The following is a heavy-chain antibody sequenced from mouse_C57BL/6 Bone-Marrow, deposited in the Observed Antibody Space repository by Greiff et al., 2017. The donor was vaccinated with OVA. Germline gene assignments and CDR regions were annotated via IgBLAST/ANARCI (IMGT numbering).Heavy chain of an antibody. Sequence: QVQLKQPGAELVRPGTSVKLSCKASGYTFTSYWMHWVKQRPGQGLEWIGVIDPSDSYTNYNQKFKGKATLTVDTSSSTAYMQLSSLTSEDSAVYYCARSYYYGSSSPYWYFDVWGTGTTVTVSS. J-gene: IGHJ1*03. D-gene: IGHD1-1*01. CDR2: IDPSDSYT. V-gene: IGHV1-59*01. CDR3: ARSYYYGSSSPYWYFDV. CDR1: GYTFTSYW.